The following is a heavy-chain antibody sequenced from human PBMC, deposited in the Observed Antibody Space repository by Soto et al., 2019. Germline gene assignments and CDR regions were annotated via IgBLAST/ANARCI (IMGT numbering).Heavy chain of an antibody. CDR1: GFTFSSYA. CDR3: ARDRQIAPGTGIFDY. V-gene: IGHV3-30-3*01. CDR2: ISYDGSNN. J-gene: IGHJ4*02. D-gene: IGHD3-10*01. Sequence: QVQLVESGGGVVQPGRSLRVSCAASGFTFSSYAMHWVRQAPGKGLEWVAVISYDGSNNYYADSVKGRFTISRDNSKNTLYLQMNSLRGEDTAVYYCARDRQIAPGTGIFDYWGQGTLVTVSS.